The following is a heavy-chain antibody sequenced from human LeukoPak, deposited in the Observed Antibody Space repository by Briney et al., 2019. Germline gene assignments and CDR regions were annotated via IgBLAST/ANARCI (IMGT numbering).Heavy chain of an antibody. Sequence: GGSLRLSCAASGFTFSRYWMSWVRQAPGKGLEWVANIKPDGSEKYYMDSVKGRFTISRDNSKNTLYLQMNSLRAEDTAVYYCAKALFTMIVVVIFDYWGQGTLVTVSS. J-gene: IGHJ4*02. CDR1: GFTFSRYW. CDR3: AKALFTMIVVVIFDY. D-gene: IGHD3-22*01. CDR2: IKPDGSEK. V-gene: IGHV3-7*03.